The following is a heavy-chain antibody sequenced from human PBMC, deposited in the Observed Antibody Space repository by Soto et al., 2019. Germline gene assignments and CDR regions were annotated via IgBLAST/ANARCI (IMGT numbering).Heavy chain of an antibody. CDR2: INHSGST. J-gene: IGHJ4*02. D-gene: IGHD6-19*01. CDR1: GGSFSGYI. Sequence: PSETLSLTCAVQGGSFSGYIWTWIRQPPGKGLQWIGQINHSGSTNYNPSLKSRVTISVDTSKNQFSLKLSSVTAADTAVYYCASTAHSSGWYSGGFDYWGQGTLVTVSS. CDR3: ASTAHSSGWYSGGFDY. V-gene: IGHV4-34*01.